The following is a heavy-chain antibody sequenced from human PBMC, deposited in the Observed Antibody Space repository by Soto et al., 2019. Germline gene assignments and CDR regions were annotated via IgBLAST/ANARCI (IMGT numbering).Heavy chain of an antibody. V-gene: IGHV5-51*01. CDR1: GYKFTTYW. D-gene: IGHD3-22*01. CDR2: IYPDDSDS. J-gene: IGHJ3*02. Sequence: GESLKISCKGSGYKFTTYWIGWVRQMPGKGLEWMAIIYPDDSDSRYSPSFQGQVTISADKSISTAYLQWSSLKASDTAIYYCARPYDSSGYSLAFDIWGQGTMVTVSS. CDR3: ARPYDSSGYSLAFDI.